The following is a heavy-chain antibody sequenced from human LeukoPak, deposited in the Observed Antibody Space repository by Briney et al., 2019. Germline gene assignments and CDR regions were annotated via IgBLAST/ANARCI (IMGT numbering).Heavy chain of an antibody. CDR2: ISDGGSNT. D-gene: IGHD4-11*01. Sequence: GGSLRLSCAASGFTFSIYWMSWVRQAPGKGLEWVAIISDGGSNTYYADSVRGRFTVSRDNSKNTLYLQMTSLRVDDTAVYYCAREVNYYYYMDVWGKGTAVTVS. CDR1: GFTFSIYW. V-gene: IGHV3-30*01. CDR3: AREVNYYYYMDV. J-gene: IGHJ6*03.